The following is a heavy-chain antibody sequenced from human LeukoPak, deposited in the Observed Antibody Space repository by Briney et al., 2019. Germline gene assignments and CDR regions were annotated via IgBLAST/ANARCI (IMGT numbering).Heavy chain of an antibody. CDR2: ISSSSSYI. Sequence: GGSLRLSCAASGFTFSSYGMNWVRQAPGKGLEWVSSISSSSSYIYYADSVKGRFTISRDNAKNSLYLQMNSLRAEDTAVYYCAKPDYYGSGTYYYYYMDVWGKGTTVTISS. CDR1: GFTFSSYG. CDR3: AKPDYYGSGTYYYYYMDV. D-gene: IGHD3-10*01. V-gene: IGHV3-21*01. J-gene: IGHJ6*03.